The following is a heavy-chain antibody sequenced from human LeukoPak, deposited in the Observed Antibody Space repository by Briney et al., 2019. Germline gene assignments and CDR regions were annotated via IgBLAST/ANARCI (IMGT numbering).Heavy chain of an antibody. V-gene: IGHV4-30-4*01. CDR3: AMSRVRSFDY. CDR2: TYNSGST. CDR1: GGSISSGDYF. Sequence: PSETLSLTCSVSGGSISSGDYFWSWIRQPPGKGLEWVGYTYNSGSTYYNPSLKSRVTISEDTSKNQFSLKLTSVTAADTAVYYCAMSRVRSFDYWGQGTLVTVSS. D-gene: IGHD3-3*01. J-gene: IGHJ4*02.